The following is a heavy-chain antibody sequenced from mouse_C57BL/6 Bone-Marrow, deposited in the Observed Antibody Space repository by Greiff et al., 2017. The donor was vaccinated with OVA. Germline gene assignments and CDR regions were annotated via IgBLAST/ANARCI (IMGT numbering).Heavy chain of an antibody. D-gene: IGHD1-1*01. CDR1: GFTFSNYW. Sequence: EVQVVESGGGLVQPGGSMKLSCVASGFTFSNYWMNWVRQSPEKGLEWVAQIRLKSDNYATHYAESVKGRFTISRDDSKSSVYLQMNNLRAEDTGIYYCTVGGTVVATDYAMDYWGQGTSVTVSS. V-gene: IGHV6-3*01. J-gene: IGHJ4*01. CDR2: IRLKSDNYAT. CDR3: TVGGTVVATDYAMDY.